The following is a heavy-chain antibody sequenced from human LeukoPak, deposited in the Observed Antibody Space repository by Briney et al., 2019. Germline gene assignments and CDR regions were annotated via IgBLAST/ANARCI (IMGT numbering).Heavy chain of an antibody. V-gene: IGHV4-4*07. CDR3: ARVYYGRTYDYWYFDL. Sequence: SETLSLTCTVSGGAISNYYWSWIRQPAGKGLEWIGRIYTSGTTHYNPSLKSRVTMSVDTSRNQFSLNLSSVTAADTAVYYCARVYYGRTYDYWYFDLWGRGTLVTVSS. J-gene: IGHJ2*01. CDR1: GGAISNYY. D-gene: IGHD3-10*01. CDR2: IYTSGTT.